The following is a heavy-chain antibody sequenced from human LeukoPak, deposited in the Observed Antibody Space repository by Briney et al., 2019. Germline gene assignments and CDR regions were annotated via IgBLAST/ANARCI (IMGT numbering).Heavy chain of an antibody. V-gene: IGHV3-20*04. CDR2: INRNGGST. Sequence: GGSLRLSCAASGFTFDDYGMSWVRQAPGKGLEWVSGINRNGGSTGYADSVKGRFTISRDNAKNSLYLQMNSLRAEDTALYYCAREYSSGWPDAFDIWGQGTMVTVSS. CDR1: GFTFDDYG. D-gene: IGHD6-19*01. J-gene: IGHJ3*02. CDR3: AREYSSGWPDAFDI.